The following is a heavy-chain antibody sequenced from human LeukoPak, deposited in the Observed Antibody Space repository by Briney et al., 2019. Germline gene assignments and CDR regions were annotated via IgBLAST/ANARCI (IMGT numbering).Heavy chain of an antibody. J-gene: IGHJ4*02. Sequence: PGGSLRLSCAASGFTFSSHWMSWVRQAPGKGLEWVASIKQEGSEKYYVDSVKGRFTVSRDNAKNTVYLQMNSLRAEDTAVYYCAKRPYCSGAVCYHIDYWGQGTLVTVSS. D-gene: IGHD2-15*01. V-gene: IGHV3-7*03. CDR2: IKQEGSEK. CDR1: GFTFSSHW. CDR3: AKRPYCSGAVCYHIDY.